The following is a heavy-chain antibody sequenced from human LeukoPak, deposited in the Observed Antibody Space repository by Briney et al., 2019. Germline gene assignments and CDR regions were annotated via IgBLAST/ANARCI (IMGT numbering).Heavy chain of an antibody. CDR1: GFTFRSYD. Sequence: PGGSLRLSCAASGFTFRSYDMNWVRQAPGKGLEWVSYISSSGTTIYYADSVKGRFTISRDNAKNSLYLQMSSLRAEDTAAYYCAKALATRHMDVWGQGTTVTVSS. J-gene: IGHJ6*02. V-gene: IGHV3-48*03. CDR2: ISSSGTTI. CDR3: AKALATRHMDV.